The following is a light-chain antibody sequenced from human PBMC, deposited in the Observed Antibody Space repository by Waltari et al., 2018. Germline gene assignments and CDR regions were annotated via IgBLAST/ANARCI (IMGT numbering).Light chain of an antibody. CDR1: QSLLHTNGYNY. Sequence: DIVKTQSPLSLPVTPGEPASISCRSSQSLLHTNGYNYLDWYLQKPGQSPQLLIYLGSNRASGVPDRFSGSGSGTNFTLKISRVEAEDVGVYYCMQALEILFTFGPGTKVDVK. CDR3: MQALEILFT. J-gene: IGKJ3*01. CDR2: LGS. V-gene: IGKV2-28*01.